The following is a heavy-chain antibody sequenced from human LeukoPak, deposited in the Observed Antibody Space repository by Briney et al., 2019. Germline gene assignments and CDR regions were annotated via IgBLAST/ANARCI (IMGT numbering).Heavy chain of an antibody. CDR2: ISPSGGTT. CDR3: AKANVKYCSGGSCFDAFDI. D-gene: IGHD2-15*01. J-gene: IGHJ3*02. V-gene: IGHV3-23*01. Sequence: GGSLRLSCAASGFTFSSYAMSWVRQAPGKGPEGVSAISPSGGTTYYADSVKGRFTITRDNSKNTLYLQMNSLRAEDTAVYYCAKANVKYCSGGSCFDAFDIWGQGTMVTVSS. CDR1: GFTFSSYA.